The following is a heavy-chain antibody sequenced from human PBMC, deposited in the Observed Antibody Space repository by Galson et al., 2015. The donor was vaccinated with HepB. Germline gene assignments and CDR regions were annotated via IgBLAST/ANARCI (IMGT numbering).Heavy chain of an antibody. CDR2: INPSGGST. D-gene: IGHD5-18*01. V-gene: IGHV1-46*01. J-gene: IGHJ5*02. CDR3: ARVANTAMATSWFDP. CDR1: GYTFTSYY. Sequence: SVKVSCKASGYTFTSYYMHWVRQAPGQGLEWMGIINPSGGSTSYAQKFQGRVTMTRDTSTSTVYMELSSLRSEDTAVCYCARVANTAMATSWFDPWGQGTLVTVSS.